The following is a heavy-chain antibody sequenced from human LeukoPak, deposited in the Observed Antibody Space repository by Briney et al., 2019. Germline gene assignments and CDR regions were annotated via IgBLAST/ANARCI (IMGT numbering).Heavy chain of an antibody. J-gene: IGHJ4*02. CDR3: ASGLGGNYPGN. CDR1: GYTFTAYY. CDR2: INPNSGGT. V-gene: IGHV1-2*02. D-gene: IGHD2-21*01. Sequence: ASVKVSCTGSGYTFTAYYMDWVRQAPGQGLEWMGRINPNSGGTNYAQKFQGRVTMTGDTSISTAYMELSGLTSDDTAVYYCASGLGGNYPGNWGQGTQVTVSS.